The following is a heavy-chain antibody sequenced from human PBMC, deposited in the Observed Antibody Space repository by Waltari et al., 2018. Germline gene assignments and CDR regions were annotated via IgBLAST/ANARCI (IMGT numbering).Heavy chain of an antibody. Sequence: QVQLQESGPGLVKPSETLSLTCTVSGGSISMYYGSWSRQPPGQGLGGGGYIYDSGSTNYNPSLKSRVTISVDTSKNQFSLKLSSVTAADTAVYYCARDGVLGYGSGSYSPASYYYYGMDVWGQGTTVTVSS. CDR3: ARDGVLGYGSGSYSPASYYYYGMDV. D-gene: IGHD3-10*01. CDR2: IYDSGST. J-gene: IGHJ6*02. CDR1: GGSISMYY. V-gene: IGHV4-59*01.